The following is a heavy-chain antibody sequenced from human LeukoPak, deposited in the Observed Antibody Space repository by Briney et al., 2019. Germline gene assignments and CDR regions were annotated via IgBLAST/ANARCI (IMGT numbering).Heavy chain of an antibody. Sequence: GGSPRLSCAASGFKFYSYAMHWVRQAPGKGLEWVASISFDGSEKYYRDSVKGRFTISRDNSKNTVSLQMNSLRPEDTAVYYCARSPGPAAVAFDYWGQGTLVTVSS. CDR2: ISFDGSEK. CDR1: GFKFYSYA. J-gene: IGHJ4*02. D-gene: IGHD6-13*01. CDR3: ARSPGPAAVAFDY. V-gene: IGHV3-30*04.